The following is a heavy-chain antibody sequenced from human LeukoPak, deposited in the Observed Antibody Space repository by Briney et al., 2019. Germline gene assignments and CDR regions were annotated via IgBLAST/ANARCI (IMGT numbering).Heavy chain of an antibody. CDR2: IYYSGST. D-gene: IGHD3-10*01. CDR1: GGSNNSYY. Sequence: SETLSLTCTVSGGSNNSYYWSWIRQPPGKGLEWIGYIYYSGSTNYNPSLKSRVTISVDTSKNQFSLKLSSVTAADTAVYYCARGATMVRGVVPAYNWFDPWGQGTLVTVSS. CDR3: ARGATMVRGVVPAYNWFDP. V-gene: IGHV4-59*01. J-gene: IGHJ5*02.